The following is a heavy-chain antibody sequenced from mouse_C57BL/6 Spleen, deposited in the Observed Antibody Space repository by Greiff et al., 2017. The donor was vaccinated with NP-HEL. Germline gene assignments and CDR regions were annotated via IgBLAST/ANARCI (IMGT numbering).Heavy chain of an antibody. D-gene: IGHD1-1*01. Sequence: QVQLQQSGPGLVQPSQSLSITCTVSGFSLTSYGVHWVRQSPGKGLEWLGVIWSGGSTDYNAAFISRLSISKDNSKSQVFFKMNSLQADDTAIYYCARTTTVVATRAMDYWGQGTSDTVSS. CDR3: ARTTTVVATRAMDY. CDR2: IWSGGST. J-gene: IGHJ4*01. V-gene: IGHV2-2*01. CDR1: GFSLTSYG.